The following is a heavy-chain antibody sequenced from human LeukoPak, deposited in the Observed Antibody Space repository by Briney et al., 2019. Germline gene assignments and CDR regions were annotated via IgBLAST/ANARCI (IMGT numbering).Heavy chain of an antibody. CDR2: INHSGST. CDR1: GGSFSGYY. CDR3: ARGSGY. V-gene: IGHV4-34*01. Sequence: SETLSLTCAVYGGSFSGYYWSWIRQPPGKGLEWIGEINHSGSTNYNPSLKSRVTISVDTSKNQFSLKLSSVTAADTAVYYCARGSGYWGQGTLVTASS. D-gene: IGHD3-10*01. J-gene: IGHJ4*02.